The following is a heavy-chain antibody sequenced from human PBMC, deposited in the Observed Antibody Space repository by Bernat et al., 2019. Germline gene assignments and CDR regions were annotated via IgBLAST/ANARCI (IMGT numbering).Heavy chain of an antibody. Sequence: EVQLVESGGGLVQPGGSLRLSCAASGFTFSSYAMSWVRQAPGKGLEWVSAISGSGGSTYSADSVKGRFTISRDNSKNTLYLQMNSLRAEDTAVYYCAKAGYDSSGYNYYYYGMDVWGQGTTVTVSS. J-gene: IGHJ6*02. CDR3: AKAGYDSSGYNYYYYGMDV. V-gene: IGHV3-23*04. CDR1: GFTFSSYA. D-gene: IGHD3-22*01. CDR2: ISGSGGST.